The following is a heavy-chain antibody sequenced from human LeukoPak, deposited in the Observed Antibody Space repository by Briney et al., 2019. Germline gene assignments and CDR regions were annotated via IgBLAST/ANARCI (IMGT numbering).Heavy chain of an antibody. V-gene: IGHV3-48*02. Sequence: PGGSLRLSCAASGFTFSTYSMNWVRQAPGQGLEWVSYISTFYNNIYYADSVKGRVTISTDNAKNSLYLHMNSLRDEDTAVYYCARDQDWAFDYWGQGTLVTVSS. D-gene: IGHD3-9*01. CDR3: ARDQDWAFDY. CDR2: ISTFYNNI. CDR1: GFTFSTYS. J-gene: IGHJ4*02.